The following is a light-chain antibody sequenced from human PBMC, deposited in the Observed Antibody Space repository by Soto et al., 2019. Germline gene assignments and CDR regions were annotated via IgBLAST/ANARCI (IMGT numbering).Light chain of an antibody. CDR2: GAS. V-gene: IGKV3-15*01. J-gene: IGKJ1*01. Sequence: EIVMTQSPATLSVSPGERATLSCRASQSVSSNLAWYHQKPGQAPRLLIYGASTRATGIPARFSGSGSGTEFTLTISRLDPEDFAVYYCQQYGSSPPWTFGQGTKVDIK. CDR1: QSVSSN. CDR3: QQYGSSPPWT.